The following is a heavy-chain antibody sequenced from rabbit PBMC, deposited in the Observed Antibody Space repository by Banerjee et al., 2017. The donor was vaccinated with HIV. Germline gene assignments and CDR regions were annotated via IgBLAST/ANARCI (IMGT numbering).Heavy chain of an antibody. CDR2: IYAGSSGST. CDR1: GFSFSSSYY. CDR3: ASSSYTNVYYFNL. D-gene: IGHD8-1*01. V-gene: IGHV1S45*01. J-gene: IGHJ4*01. Sequence: QEQLEESGGDLVKPEGSLTLTCTASGFSFSSSYYMCWVRQAPGKGLEWIACIYAGSSGSTYYASWAKGRFTISKTSSTTVTLQMTSLTAADTATYFCASSSYTNVYYFNLWGPGTLVTVS.